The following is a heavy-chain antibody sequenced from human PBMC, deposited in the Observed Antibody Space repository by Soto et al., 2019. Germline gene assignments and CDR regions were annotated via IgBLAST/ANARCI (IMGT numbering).Heavy chain of an antibody. Sequence: GGSLRLSCEASGFTFSGYGMHWVRQAPGKGLEWVAFISNDGSKKYYADSVKGRFTISRDNSENTVYLQMTSLRPDDTAVFYCARDVAMPSGLGLGYWGQGTLVTVSS. D-gene: IGHD6-19*01. CDR1: GFTFSGYG. J-gene: IGHJ4*02. CDR2: ISNDGSKK. CDR3: ARDVAMPSGLGLGY. V-gene: IGHV3-30*03.